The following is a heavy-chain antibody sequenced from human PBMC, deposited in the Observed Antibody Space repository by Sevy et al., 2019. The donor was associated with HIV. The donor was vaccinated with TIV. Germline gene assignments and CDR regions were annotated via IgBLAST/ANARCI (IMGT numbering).Heavy chain of an antibody. J-gene: IGHJ6*02. Sequence: ASVKVSCKASGYIFTDYYIHWVRQAPGQGLEWMAWINSDSGVTNYAQTFQGEVTVTRDTSLSTAYLELSRLKSNDTAIYYCARLTTKPTSDLYCMDVWGQGTTVTVSS. V-gene: IGHV1-2*02. CDR3: ARLTTKPTSDLYCMDV. CDR1: GYIFTDYY. D-gene: IGHD4-17*01. CDR2: INSDSGVT.